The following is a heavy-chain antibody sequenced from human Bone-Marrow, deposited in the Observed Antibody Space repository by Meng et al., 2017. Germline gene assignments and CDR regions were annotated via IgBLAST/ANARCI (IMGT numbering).Heavy chain of an antibody. CDR3: ARVGYSYGNGMDV. Sequence: GESLKISCAASGFTFDDYGMSWVRQAPGKGLEWVSGINWNGGSTGYVDSVKGRFTISRDNAKNSLYLQMNSLRAEDTALYYCARVGYSYGNGMDVWGQGTTVTVSS. D-gene: IGHD5-18*01. J-gene: IGHJ6*02. CDR2: INWNGGST. CDR1: GFTFDDYG. V-gene: IGHV3-20*04.